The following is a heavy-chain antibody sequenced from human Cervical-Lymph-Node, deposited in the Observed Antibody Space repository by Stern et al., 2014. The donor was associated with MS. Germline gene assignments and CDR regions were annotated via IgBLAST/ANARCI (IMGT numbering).Heavy chain of an antibody. V-gene: IGHV5-51*03. Sequence: VQLVQSGAEVKEPGDSLKISCQGSGYTFNTYWITWVRQMPGQGLEWMGIIYPGDSDTKYSPSFQGRVTISADKSISTAYLQWSSLKASDSAVYYCARLSSHWWLPDFDSWGQGTLVTVSS. CDR2: IYPGDSDT. CDR3: ARLSSHWWLPDFDS. D-gene: IGHD5-12*01. J-gene: IGHJ4*02. CDR1: GYTFNTYW.